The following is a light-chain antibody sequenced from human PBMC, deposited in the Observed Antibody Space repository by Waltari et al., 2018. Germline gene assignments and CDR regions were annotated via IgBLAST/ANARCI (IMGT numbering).Light chain of an antibody. J-gene: IGKJ5*01. CDR1: QSVSSY. CDR2: DAS. Sequence: LSPGERATLSCRASQSVSSYLAWYQQKPGQAPRLLIYDASNRATGIPARFSGSGSGTDFTLTISSLEPEDFAVYYCQQRSNWPITFGQGTRLEIK. CDR3: QQRSNWPIT. V-gene: IGKV3-11*01.